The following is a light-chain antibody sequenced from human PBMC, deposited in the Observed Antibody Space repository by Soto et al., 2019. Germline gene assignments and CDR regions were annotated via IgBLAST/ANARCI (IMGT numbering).Light chain of an antibody. CDR3: QQYNNWPPIT. V-gene: IGKV3-15*01. CDR2: RAS. CDR1: QSVNSN. Sequence: EIVMTQAPATLSLSPGETATLSCRASQSVNSNLAWYQQKPGQVPSLLIYRASIRDTGIPARFSASGSGTEFTLTISSLPSEDFAVYYCQQYNNWPPITFGQGTRLEIK. J-gene: IGKJ5*01.